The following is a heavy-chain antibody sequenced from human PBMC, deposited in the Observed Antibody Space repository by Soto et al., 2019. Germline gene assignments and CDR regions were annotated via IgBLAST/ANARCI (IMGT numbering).Heavy chain of an antibody. CDR1: GYTFTSYG. CDR2: ISAYNGNT. V-gene: IGHV1-18*01. CDR3: ARDSLLFLEWLLSWFDP. Sequence: ASVKVSCKASGYTFTSYGISWVRQAPGQGLEWMGWISAYNGNTNYAQKLQGRVTMTTDTSTSTAYMELRSLRSDDTAVYYCARDSLLFLEWLLSWFDPWGPGPLVTVSS. D-gene: IGHD3-3*01. J-gene: IGHJ5*02.